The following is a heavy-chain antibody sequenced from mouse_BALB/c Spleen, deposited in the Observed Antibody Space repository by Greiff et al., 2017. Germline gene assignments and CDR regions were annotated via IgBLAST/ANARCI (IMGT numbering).Heavy chain of an antibody. CDR2: INPYNDGT. CDR3: ARSGYYRYFDY. V-gene: IGHV1-14*01. D-gene: IGHD2-14*01. J-gene: IGHJ2*01. CDR1: GYTFTSYV. Sequence: VQLKESGPELVKPGASVKMSCKASGYTFTSYVMHWVKQKPGQGLEWIGYINPYNDGTKYNEKFKGKATLTSDKSSSTAYMELSSLTSEDAAVYYCARSGYYRYFDYWGQGTTLTVSS.